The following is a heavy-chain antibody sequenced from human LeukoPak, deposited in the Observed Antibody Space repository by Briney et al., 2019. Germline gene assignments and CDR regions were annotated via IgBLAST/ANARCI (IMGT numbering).Heavy chain of an antibody. CDR2: IYYSGNT. J-gene: IGHJ4*02. Sequence: SETLSLTCSVSGGSIRSTTYYWGWIRQPPGKGLEWIGSIYYSGNTYYSPSLMSRVTISVDTSKNQFSLNLSSVTAADTAVYYCARGPQVQLPPHYFDYWGQGTLVTVSS. CDR3: ARGPQVQLPPHYFDY. V-gene: IGHV4-39*07. D-gene: IGHD2-2*01. CDR1: GGSIRSTTYY.